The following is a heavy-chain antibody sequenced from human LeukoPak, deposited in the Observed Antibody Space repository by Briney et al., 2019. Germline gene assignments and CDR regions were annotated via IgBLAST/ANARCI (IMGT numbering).Heavy chain of an antibody. Sequence: GGSLRLSCAASGFTFSSYDMHWVRQATGKGLEWVSAIGTAGDTYYPGSVKGRFTISRDNAKNSLYLQMNSLRAEDTAVYYCARTYSNYYYYMDVWGKGTTVTVSS. CDR2: IGTAGDT. D-gene: IGHD4-11*01. CDR3: ARTYSNYYYYMDV. V-gene: IGHV3-13*01. CDR1: GFTFSSYD. J-gene: IGHJ6*03.